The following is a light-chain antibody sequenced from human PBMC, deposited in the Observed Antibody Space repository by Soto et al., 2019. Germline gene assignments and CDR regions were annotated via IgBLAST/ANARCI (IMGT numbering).Light chain of an antibody. J-gene: IGKJ2*03. CDR3: QQYGSSPLS. CDR1: QSVSSSW. Sequence: IVLTQSPGTLSLSPGERATLSCRASQSVSSSWLAWYQQKPGQAPRLLIYDASSRATGIPDRFSGSGSGTAFTLTISRLEPEDFAVYYCQQYGSSPLSFGQGTKLEIK. CDR2: DAS. V-gene: IGKV3-20*01.